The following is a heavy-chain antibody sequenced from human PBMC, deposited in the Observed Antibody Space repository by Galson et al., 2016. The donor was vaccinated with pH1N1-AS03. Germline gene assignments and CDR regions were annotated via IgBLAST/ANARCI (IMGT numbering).Heavy chain of an antibody. V-gene: IGHV3-7*01. J-gene: IGHJ4*02. Sequence: SLRLSCAASGFTFSRFWMSWVRQAPGKGPEWVANIKQDGSEKYYLDSVRGRFTISRDNAKNSLYLQMNSLRAEDTAVYYCVRQGEEYWGQGTLVTVSS. D-gene: IGHD3-10*01. CDR2: IKQDGSEK. CDR3: VRQGEEY. CDR1: GFTFSRFW.